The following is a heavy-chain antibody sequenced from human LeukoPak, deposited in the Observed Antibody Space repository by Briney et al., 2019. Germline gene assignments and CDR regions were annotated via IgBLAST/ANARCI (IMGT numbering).Heavy chain of an antibody. J-gene: IGHJ3*02. CDR3: ARTPPRYIAAAGIVNPRDAFDI. D-gene: IGHD6-13*01. CDR2: ISSSSSYI. Sequence: PGGSLRLSCAASGFTFSSYAMNWVRQAPGQGLEWVSSISSSSSYIYYADSVKGRFTISRDNAKNSLYLQMNSLRAEDTAVYYCARTPPRYIAAAGIVNPRDAFDIWGQGTMVTVSS. V-gene: IGHV3-21*01. CDR1: GFTFSSYA.